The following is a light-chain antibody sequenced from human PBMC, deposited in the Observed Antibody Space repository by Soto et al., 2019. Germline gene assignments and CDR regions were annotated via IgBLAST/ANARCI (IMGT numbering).Light chain of an antibody. CDR3: QQYNSYPWT. V-gene: IGKV3D-15*01. Sequence: EIVMTQSPATLSVSPGERATLSCRASQRVSSNLAWYQQKPGQAPRLLIYGASNRATGIPDRFSGSESGTEFTRTINSLQPDDFATYYCQQYNSYPWTFGQGTKVDIK. CDR1: QRVSSN. CDR2: GAS. J-gene: IGKJ1*01.